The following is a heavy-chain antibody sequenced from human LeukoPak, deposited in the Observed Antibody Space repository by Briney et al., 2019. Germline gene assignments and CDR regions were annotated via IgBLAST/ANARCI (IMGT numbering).Heavy chain of an antibody. D-gene: IGHD3-3*01. J-gene: IGHJ5*02. V-gene: IGHV4-4*07. Sequence: SETLSLTCTVSGGSISSYYWSWIRQPAGKGLEWIGRIYTSGSTNYNPSLKSRVTMSVDTSKNQFSLKLSSVTAADTAVYYCARDVCDFWSGYSAPSNWFDPWGQGTPVTVSS. CDR2: IYTSGST. CDR1: GGSISSYY. CDR3: ARDVCDFWSGYSAPSNWFDP.